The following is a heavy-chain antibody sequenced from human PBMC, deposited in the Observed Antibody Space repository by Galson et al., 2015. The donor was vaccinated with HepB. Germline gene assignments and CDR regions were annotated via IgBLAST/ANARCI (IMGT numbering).Heavy chain of an antibody. V-gene: IGHV3-23*01. D-gene: IGHD3-9*01. J-gene: IGHJ2*01. CDR1: GFTFSSYA. CDR2: ISGSGGST. CDR3: AKGAWGLRYFDWFLPYWYFAL. Sequence: SLRLSCAASGFTFSSYAMSWVRQAPGKGLEWVSAISGSGGSTYYADSVKGRFTISRDNSKNTMSLQMNSLRAEDTAVYYCAKGAWGLRYFDWFLPYWYFALWGRGTLVTVSS.